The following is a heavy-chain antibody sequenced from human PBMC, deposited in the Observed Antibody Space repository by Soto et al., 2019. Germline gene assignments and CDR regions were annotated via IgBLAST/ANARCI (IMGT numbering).Heavy chain of an antibody. J-gene: IGHJ4*02. CDR3: ARDLAKGGGSAGFDY. D-gene: IGHD1-26*01. CDR2: INPKSGGT. V-gene: IGHV1-2*02. Sequence: ASVKVSCKASGYTFTVYHMHWVRQAPGQGLEWMGWINPKSGGTMYPQKFQGRVTMTWDMSISTAYMALTRLRSDDTAVYYCARDLAKGGGSAGFDYWGQGTLVTVSS. CDR1: GYTFTVYH.